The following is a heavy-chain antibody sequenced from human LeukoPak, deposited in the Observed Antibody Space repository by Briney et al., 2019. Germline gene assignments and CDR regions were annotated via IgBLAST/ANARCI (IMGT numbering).Heavy chain of an antibody. Sequence: TSETLSLTCAVSGGSISNSNWWSWVRQPPGKGLEWIGEIYHSGSTNYNPSLKSRVTISVDKSKNQFSLKLSSVTAADTAVYYCARSYYDILTGQYYFDYWGQGTLVTVSS. D-gene: IGHD3-9*01. CDR2: IYHSGST. CDR1: GGSISNSNW. V-gene: IGHV4-4*02. J-gene: IGHJ4*02. CDR3: ARSYYDILTGQYYFDY.